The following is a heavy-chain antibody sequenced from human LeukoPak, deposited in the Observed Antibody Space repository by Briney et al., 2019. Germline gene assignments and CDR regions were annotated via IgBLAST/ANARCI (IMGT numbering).Heavy chain of an antibody. D-gene: IGHD3-22*01. Sequence: ASVKVSCKASGYTFTGYYLHWVRQAPGQGLEWMGWIKPSTGGTNYAQKFQGRVTMTRDTSIGTAYMELSRLRSDDTALYYCARDMIVVFITTSQYYKYGMDVWGQGTTVTVSS. V-gene: IGHV1-2*02. J-gene: IGHJ6*02. CDR1: GYTFTGYY. CDR2: IKPSTGGT. CDR3: ARDMIVVFITTSQYYKYGMDV.